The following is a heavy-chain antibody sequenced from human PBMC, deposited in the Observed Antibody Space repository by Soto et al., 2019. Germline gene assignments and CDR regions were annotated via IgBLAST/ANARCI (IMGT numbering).Heavy chain of an antibody. J-gene: IGHJ5*01. CDR3: LRVVEAAARHTHLAS. V-gene: IGHV4-39*01. Sequence: SETLSLTRDVSCGFIDNSHSFWGWVRQPPGKGLEFIGSVYYTGGAYYNPSLKGRVTVSVEPSKNQLSLRANSVTAGDTRVYYCLRVVEAAARHTHLASWGHG. CDR2: VYYTGGA. CDR1: CGFIDNSHSF. D-gene: IGHD2-15*01.